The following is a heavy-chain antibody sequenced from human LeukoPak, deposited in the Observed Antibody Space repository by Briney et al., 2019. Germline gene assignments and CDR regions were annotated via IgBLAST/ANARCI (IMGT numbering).Heavy chain of an antibody. Sequence: SETLSLTCAVYGGSFSGYYWSWIRQPAGKGLEWIGRIYTSGSTNYNPSLKSRVTMSVDTSKNQFSLKLSSVTAADTAVYYCARLVLADAFDIWGQGTMVTVSS. V-gene: IGHV4-59*10. D-gene: IGHD2-8*01. CDR1: GGSFSGYY. CDR2: IYTSGST. CDR3: ARLVLADAFDI. J-gene: IGHJ3*02.